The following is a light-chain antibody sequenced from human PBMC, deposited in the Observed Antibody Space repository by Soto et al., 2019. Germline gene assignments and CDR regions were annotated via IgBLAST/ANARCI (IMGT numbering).Light chain of an antibody. Sequence: DIQMTQSPSSLSASVGDRVTIICQASQDINNYLNWYQQKPGKAPKLLIYDSSNLEIGVPSRFSGSGSGTRFSFTISSLQPEDYEAYYCQQFDNLPFTFGRGTRLEIK. CDR3: QQFDNLPFT. J-gene: IGKJ5*01. V-gene: IGKV1-33*01. CDR2: DSS. CDR1: QDINNY.